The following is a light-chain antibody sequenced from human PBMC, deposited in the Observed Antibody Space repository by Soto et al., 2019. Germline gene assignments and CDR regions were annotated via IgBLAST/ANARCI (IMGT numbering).Light chain of an antibody. CDR1: QSISSY. CDR2: TAS. Sequence: DIQMTQSPSSLSASVGDRVTLTCRASQSISSYLNWYQQKPGKAPKLLIYTASSMQSGVPSRFSGSGSGTDLTLNISSLQPEDFATYYRQQSFSTPPTFGGGTKVEIK. J-gene: IGKJ4*01. CDR3: QQSFSTPPT. V-gene: IGKV1-39*01.